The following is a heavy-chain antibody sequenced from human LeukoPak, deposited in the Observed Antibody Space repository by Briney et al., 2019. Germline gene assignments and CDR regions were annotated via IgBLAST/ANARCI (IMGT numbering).Heavy chain of an antibody. J-gene: IGHJ2*01. Sequence: GGTLRLSCEASGFTFGNFGMTWVRQAPGKGLQWVSGITGSTTWTYYAASVKGRFTVSRDNSQNTLHLQMNSLRADDTAVYYCARELVSSGTGYFDLWGRGTLVTVSS. D-gene: IGHD3-10*02. CDR2: ITGSTTWT. CDR1: GFTFGNFG. V-gene: IGHV3-23*01. CDR3: ARELVSSGTGYFDL.